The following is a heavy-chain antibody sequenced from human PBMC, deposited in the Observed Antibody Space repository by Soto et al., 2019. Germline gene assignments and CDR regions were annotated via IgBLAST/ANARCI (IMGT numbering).Heavy chain of an antibody. CDR3: ARDLSLWSGYGGNMDV. Sequence: QVQLQESGPGLVKPSQTLSLTCTVSGGSISSGGYYWSWIRQHPGKGLAWIGYIYSSGSTYYNPSRKSRVTISVDTSKHQFSLKLSSVTAADTAVYYCARDLSLWSGYGGNMDVWGQGTTVTVSS. V-gene: IGHV4-31*03. D-gene: IGHD3-3*01. J-gene: IGHJ6*02. CDR2: IYSSGST. CDR1: GGSISSGGYY.